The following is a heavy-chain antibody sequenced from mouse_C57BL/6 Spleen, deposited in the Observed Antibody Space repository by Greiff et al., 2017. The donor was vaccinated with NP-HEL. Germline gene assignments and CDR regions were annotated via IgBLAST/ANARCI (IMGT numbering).Heavy chain of an antibody. V-gene: IGHV1-39*01. CDR2: INPNYGTT. CDR3: ARESTTVVADWYFDV. J-gene: IGHJ1*03. D-gene: IGHD1-1*01. CDR1: GYSFTDYN. Sequence: EVQLQQSGPELVKPGASVKISCKASGYSFTDYNMNWVKQSNGKSLEWIGVINPNYGTTSYNQKIKGKATLTVDQSSSTAYMQLKSLTSEDAAVYYCARESTTVVADWYFDVWGTGTTVTVSS.